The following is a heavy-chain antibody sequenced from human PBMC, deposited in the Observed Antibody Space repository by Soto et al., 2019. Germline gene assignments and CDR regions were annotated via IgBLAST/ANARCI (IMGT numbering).Heavy chain of an antibody. CDR3: AKSLKIFGLATTRSGPLDS. Sequence: PGGSLRLSCAASGFTFDNYAMHWVRQAPGKGLEWVSGISRNSGNIGYADSVKGRFTIARDNAKTSLYLEMNSLRAEDTALYYCAKSLKIFGLATTRSGPLDSWGQGALVTVSS. D-gene: IGHD3-3*01. CDR1: GFTFDNYA. CDR2: ISRNSGNI. V-gene: IGHV3-9*01. J-gene: IGHJ4*02.